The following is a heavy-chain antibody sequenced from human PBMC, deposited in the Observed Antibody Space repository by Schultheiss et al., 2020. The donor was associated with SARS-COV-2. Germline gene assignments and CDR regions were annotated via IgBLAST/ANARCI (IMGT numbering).Heavy chain of an antibody. V-gene: IGHV1-8*02. CDR1: GYTFTGYY. D-gene: IGHD3-3*01. CDR2: MNPNSGNT. CDR3: AREPISTYYDFWSGSNWFDP. J-gene: IGHJ5*02. Sequence: ASVKVSCKASGYTFTGYYMHWVRQAPGQGLEWMGWMNPNSGNTGYAQKFQGRVTMTRNTSISTAYMELSSLRSEDTAVYYCAREPISTYYDFWSGSNWFDPWGQGTLVTVSS.